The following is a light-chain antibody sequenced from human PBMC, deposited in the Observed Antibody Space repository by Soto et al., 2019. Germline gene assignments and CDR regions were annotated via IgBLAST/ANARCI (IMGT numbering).Light chain of an antibody. V-gene: IGLV4-69*01. J-gene: IGLJ2*01. CDR1: SGHSNYA. CDR2: VNSDGRH. CDR3: QTWGTGIQV. Sequence: QPVLTQSPSASASLGASVKLTCTLSSGHSNYAIAWHQQQPEKGPRYLMKVNSDGRHSKGDGIPDRFSGSSSGAERYLTISSLQSDDEADYYCQTWGTGIQVFGGGTQLTVL.